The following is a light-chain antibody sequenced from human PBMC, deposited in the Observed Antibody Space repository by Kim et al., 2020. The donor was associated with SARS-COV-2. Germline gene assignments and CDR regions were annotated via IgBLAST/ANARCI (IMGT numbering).Light chain of an antibody. V-gene: IGLV2-14*03. CDR3: SSYTSSSTMV. J-gene: IGLJ2*01. Sequence: GQSVTLACTGTSSDVGVYNYVSWYQQHPGKAPKLRIYDVSKRPSGISNRFSGSKSGNTASLTISGLQAEDEADYYCSSYTSSSTMVFGGGTQLTVL. CDR2: DVS. CDR1: SSDVGVYNY.